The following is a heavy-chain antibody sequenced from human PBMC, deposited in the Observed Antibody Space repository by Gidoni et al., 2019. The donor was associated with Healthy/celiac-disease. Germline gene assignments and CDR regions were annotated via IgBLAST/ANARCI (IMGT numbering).Heavy chain of an antibody. D-gene: IGHD3-10*01. J-gene: IGHJ6*03. V-gene: IGHV3-23*01. CDR1: GFTFSSYA. CDR2: ISGSGGST. Sequence: EVQLLESGGGLVQPGGSLRLSCAASGFTFSSYAMGWVSQAPGKGLEWVSAISGSGGSTYYADSVTGRFTISRDNSKNTLYLQMNSLRAEDTAVYYCAVGFVYYYYMDVWGKGTTVTVSS. CDR3: AVGFVYYYYMDV.